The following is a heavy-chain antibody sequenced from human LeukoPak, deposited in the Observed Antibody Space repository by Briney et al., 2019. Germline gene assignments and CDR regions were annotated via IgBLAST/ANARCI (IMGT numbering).Heavy chain of an antibody. CDR1: GGSISSYY. V-gene: IGHV4-4*07. CDR3: ARTRKDYDSSGYYYFFDY. D-gene: IGHD3-22*01. Sequence: PSETLSLTCTVSGGSISSYYWSWIRQPAGKGLEWIGRIYTSGSTNYNPSLKSRVTMSVDTSKNQLSLKLSSVTAADTAVYYCARTRKDYDSSGYYYFFDYWGQGTLVTVSS. J-gene: IGHJ4*02. CDR2: IYTSGST.